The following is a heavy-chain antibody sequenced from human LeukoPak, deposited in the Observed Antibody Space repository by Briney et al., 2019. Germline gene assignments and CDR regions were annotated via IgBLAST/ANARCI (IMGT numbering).Heavy chain of an antibody. Sequence: PSETLALTCTVSGGSISSSSYYWGWIRQPPGKGLEWIGSIYYSWSTYYNTSLKSRVTISVDTSKNQFSMKLSSVTAADTAVYYCAREREIVQLERAHDYWGQGTLVTVSS. CDR3: AREREIVQLERAHDY. CDR1: GGSISSSSYY. D-gene: IGHD1-1*01. CDR2: IYYSWST. V-gene: IGHV4-39*02. J-gene: IGHJ4*02.